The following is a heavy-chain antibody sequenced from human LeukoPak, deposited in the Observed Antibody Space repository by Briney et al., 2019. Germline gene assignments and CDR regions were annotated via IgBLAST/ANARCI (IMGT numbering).Heavy chain of an antibody. D-gene: IGHD6-13*01. CDR2: INPSGGST. J-gene: IGHJ4*02. Sequence: GASVKVSRKASGYTFTSYYMHWVRQAPGQGLEWMGIINPSGGSTSYAQKFQGRVTMTRDMSTSTVYMELSSLRSEDTAVYYCAREEVRGIAAAGTLDWGQGTLVTVSS. V-gene: IGHV1-46*01. CDR3: AREEVRGIAAAGTLD. CDR1: GYTFTSYY.